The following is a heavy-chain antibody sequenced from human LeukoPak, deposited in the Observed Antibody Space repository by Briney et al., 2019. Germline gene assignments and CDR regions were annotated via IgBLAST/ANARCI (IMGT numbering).Heavy chain of an antibody. D-gene: IGHD3-16*01. CDR3: TPGGTKAYS. V-gene: IGHV3-7*05. CDR2: INQDGSEK. CDR1: GFTFSNYW. Sequence: QPGGSLRLSCAASGFTFSNYWMSWVRQAPGKGLEWVAHINQDGSEKYYVDSVKGRFTISRDNAKNTLSLQMNSLKTEDTAVYYCTPGGTKAYSWGQGTLVTVSS. J-gene: IGHJ4*02.